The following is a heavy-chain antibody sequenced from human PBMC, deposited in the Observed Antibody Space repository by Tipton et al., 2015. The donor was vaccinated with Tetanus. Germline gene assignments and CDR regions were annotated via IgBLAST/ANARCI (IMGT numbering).Heavy chain of an antibody. CDR3: ARARGGNDGSYFDY. Sequence: QLVQSGGGAVKPGGSLRLSCAASGFALGDYYMSWIRQAPGKGLEWISYSSSRGTTTYYTDSVQGRFTISRDNAKNSLYLLLNSLRADDTAVYYCARARGGNDGSYFDYWVQGTLVTVSS. J-gene: IGHJ4*02. CDR1: GFALGDYY. D-gene: IGHD5-12*01. CDR2: SSSRGTTT. V-gene: IGHV3-11*01.